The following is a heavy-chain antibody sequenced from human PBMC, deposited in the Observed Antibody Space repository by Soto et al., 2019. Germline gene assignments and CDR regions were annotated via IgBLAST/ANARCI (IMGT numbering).Heavy chain of an antibody. CDR3: ARGRSKRGCWSSYSHYNWFDP. D-gene: IGHD3-3*01. CDR1: GYTFTSYD. CDR2: MNPNSGNT. Sequence: ASVKVSCKASGYTFTSYDINWVRQATGQGLEWMGWMNPNSGNTGYAQKFQGRVTMTRNTSISTAYMELSSLRSEDTAVYYCARGRSKRGCWSSYSHYNWFDPWGQGTLVTVSS. V-gene: IGHV1-8*01. J-gene: IGHJ5*02.